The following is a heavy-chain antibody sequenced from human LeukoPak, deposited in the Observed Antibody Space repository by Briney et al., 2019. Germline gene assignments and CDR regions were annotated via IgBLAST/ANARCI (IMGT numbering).Heavy chain of an antibody. CDR1: GGSISSYY. CDR2: IYYSGST. D-gene: IGHD2-2*01. V-gene: IGHV4-59*08. J-gene: IGHJ6*02. Sequence: SETLSLTCTVSGGSISSYYWSWIRQPPGKGLEWIGYIYYSGSTNYNPSLKSRVTISVDTSKNQFSLKLSSVTAADTAVYYCARLDRQLLSLGMDVWGQGTTVIVSS. CDR3: ARLDRQLLSLGMDV.